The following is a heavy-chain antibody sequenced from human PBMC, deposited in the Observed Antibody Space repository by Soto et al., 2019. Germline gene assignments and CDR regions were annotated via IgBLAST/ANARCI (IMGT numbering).Heavy chain of an antibody. J-gene: IGHJ4*02. Sequence: ESGGGVVQPGRSLRLSCAASGFTFSSYGMHWVRQAPGKGLEWVAVIWYDGSNKYYADSVKGRFTISRDNSKNTLYLQMNSLRAEDTAVYYCARDAYYYDSSGTFDYWGQGTLVTVSS. D-gene: IGHD3-22*01. CDR2: IWYDGSNK. V-gene: IGHV3-33*01. CDR1: GFTFSSYG. CDR3: ARDAYYYDSSGTFDY.